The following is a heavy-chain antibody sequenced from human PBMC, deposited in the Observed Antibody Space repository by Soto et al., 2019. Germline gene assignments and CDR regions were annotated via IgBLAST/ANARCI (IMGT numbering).Heavy chain of an antibody. CDR1: GFSLSTSGVG. V-gene: IGHV2-5*01. CDR2: IYWNDDK. Sequence: QITLKESGPTLVNPTQTLTLTCTFSGFSLSTSGVGVGWIRQPPGKALEWLALIYWNDDKRYSPSLKSRLTITKHTSKNQVVLTMTNMDPVDTATYYCADSKAIVAIWAYWGQGTLVTVSS. J-gene: IGHJ4*02. D-gene: IGHD5-12*01. CDR3: ADSKAIVAIWAY.